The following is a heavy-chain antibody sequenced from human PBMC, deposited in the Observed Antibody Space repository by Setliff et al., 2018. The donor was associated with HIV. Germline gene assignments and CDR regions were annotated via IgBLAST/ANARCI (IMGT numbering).Heavy chain of an antibody. CDR2: ITPNSGGT. J-gene: IGHJ4*02. V-gene: IGHV1-2*02. Sequence: VKVSCKASGYTLTDFYIHWVRQAPGQGLEWMGWITPNSGGTEYAGKFQGRVTLTRDTSINTAYMEVTRLTSDDTAVYYCARYTSGWFHFDYWGQGTLVTVSS. CDR3: ARYTSGWFHFDY. D-gene: IGHD6-19*01. CDR1: GYTLTDFY.